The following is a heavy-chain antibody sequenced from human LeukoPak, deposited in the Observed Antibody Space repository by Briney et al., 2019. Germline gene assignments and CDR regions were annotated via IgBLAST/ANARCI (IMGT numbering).Heavy chain of an antibody. J-gene: IGHJ6*02. D-gene: IGHD2-15*01. V-gene: IGHV3-30*18. CDR1: GFTFSSYG. CDR3: AKGARRYCSGGSCTPDRSYGMDV. CDR2: ISYDGSNK. Sequence: GGSLRLSCAASGFTFSSYGMHWVRQAPGKGLEWVAVISYDGSNKYYADSVKGRFTIFRDNSKNTLYLQMNSLRAEDTAVYYCAKGARRYCSGGSCTPDRSYGMDVWGQGTTVTVSS.